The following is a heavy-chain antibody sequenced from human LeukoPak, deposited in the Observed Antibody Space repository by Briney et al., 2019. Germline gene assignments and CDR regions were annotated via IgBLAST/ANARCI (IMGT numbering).Heavy chain of an antibody. D-gene: IGHD3-3*01. J-gene: IGHJ4*02. Sequence: GSLRLSCTVSGGSISSYYWSWIRQPAGKGLEWIGRNYTSGSTNYNPSLKSRVTMSVDTSKNQFSLKLSSVTAADTAVYYCARLGSGYYIGPDYWGQGTLVTVSS. CDR1: GGSISSYY. V-gene: IGHV4-4*07. CDR2: NYTSGST. CDR3: ARLGSGYYIGPDY.